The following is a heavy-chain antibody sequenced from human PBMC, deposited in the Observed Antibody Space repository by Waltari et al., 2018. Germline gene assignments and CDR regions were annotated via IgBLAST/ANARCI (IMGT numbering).Heavy chain of an antibody. D-gene: IGHD2-15*01. J-gene: IGHJ4*02. CDR1: GGSISSGEYY. V-gene: IGHV4-30-4*08. CDR3: AATEGRGDFDN. Sequence: QVQLQESGPGLVTPSQTLSLTCTVSGGSISSGEYYWSWIRQPPGKGLEGIGYIYCSGSTYYNPSLKSRVTISVDTSKNQFSLKLSSVTAADTAVYYCAATEGRGDFDNWGQGTLVTVSS. CDR2: IYCSGST.